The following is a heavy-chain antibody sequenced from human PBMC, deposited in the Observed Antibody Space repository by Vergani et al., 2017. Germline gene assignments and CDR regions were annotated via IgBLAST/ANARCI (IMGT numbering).Heavy chain of an antibody. J-gene: IGHJ2*01. CDR2: ISSSGSTI. V-gene: IGHV3-48*03. CDR3: ASGRAVTTRHYWYFDL. Sequence: EVQLVESGGGLVQPGGSLRLSCAASGFTFSSYEMNWVRQAPGKGLEWVSYISSSGSTIYYADSVKGRFTISRDNAKNSLYLQMNSLRAEDTAVYYCASGRAVTTRHYWYFDLWGRGTLVTVSS. D-gene: IGHD4-17*01. CDR1: GFTFSSYE.